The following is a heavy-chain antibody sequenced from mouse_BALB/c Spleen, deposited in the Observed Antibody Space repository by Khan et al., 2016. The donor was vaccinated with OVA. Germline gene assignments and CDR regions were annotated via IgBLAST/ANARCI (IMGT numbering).Heavy chain of an antibody. J-gene: IGHJ2*01. V-gene: IGHV1S135*01. D-gene: IGHD1-1*01. CDR3: ALIYYYASGFDY. Sequence: EVQLQQSGPELVKPGASVKVSCKASGYSFTDYNMFWVNQSHGKSLEWIGYIDPYNGGTIYNQKFKGKTTLTVDKSSSTAFLHLNSLTSEDSAVYSCALIYYYASGFDYWGQGTTVTVSS. CDR1: GYSFTDYN. CDR2: IDPYNGGT.